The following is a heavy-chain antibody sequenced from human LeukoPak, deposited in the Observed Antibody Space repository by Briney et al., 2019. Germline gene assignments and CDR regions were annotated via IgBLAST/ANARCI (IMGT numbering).Heavy chain of an antibody. D-gene: IGHD5-12*01. Sequence: GGSLRLSCAASGFTFTSYSMSWVRQAPGKGLEWVSAITDAVGSTHYADSVKGRFTISSDNSKNTVYLQMNSLRPEDMAVYYCAKEIFSGLLYIDYWGQGTLVTVSS. V-gene: IGHV3-23*01. CDR1: GFTFTSYS. CDR3: AKEIFSGLLYIDY. J-gene: IGHJ4*02. CDR2: ITDAVGST.